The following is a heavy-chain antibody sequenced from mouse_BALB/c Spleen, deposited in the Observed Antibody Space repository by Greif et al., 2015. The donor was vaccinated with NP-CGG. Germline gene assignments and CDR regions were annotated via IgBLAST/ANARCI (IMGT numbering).Heavy chain of an antibody. D-gene: IGHD4-1*01. CDR2: INPSTGYT. CDR3: ARREGTGTFAY. V-gene: IGHV1-7*01. J-gene: IGHJ3*01. Sequence: VQLQQSGAELAKPGAPVKMSCKAPGYTFTSYWMHWVKQRPGQGLEWIGYINPSTGYTEYNQKFKDKATLTADKSSSTAYMQLSSLTSEDSAVYYCARREGTGTFAYWGQGTLVTVSA. CDR1: GYTFTSYW.